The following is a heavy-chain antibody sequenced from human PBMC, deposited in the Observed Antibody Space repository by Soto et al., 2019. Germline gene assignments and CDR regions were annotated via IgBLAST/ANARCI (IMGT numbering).Heavy chain of an antibody. V-gene: IGHV2-26*01. Sequence: QVTLKESGPVLVKPTENLTLTCTVSGFPLSNARLGVSWIRQPQGQDLEWLAHIFWNDARSYTSSMKSRLTDSRDTPKSQVVLTVTNVDPVDTVTYFCARALIEERRIYYFDSWGQGPLVTVSS. J-gene: IGHJ4*02. CDR1: GFPLSNARLG. D-gene: IGHD1-1*01. CDR2: IFWNDAR. CDR3: ARALIEERRIYYFDS.